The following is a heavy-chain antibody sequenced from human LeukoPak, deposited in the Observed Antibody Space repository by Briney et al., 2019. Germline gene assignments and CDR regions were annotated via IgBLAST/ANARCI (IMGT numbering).Heavy chain of an antibody. V-gene: IGHV3-23*01. D-gene: IGHD4-17*01. Sequence: AGGSLRLSCAASGFTFSSYGMTWVRQAPGKGLEWVSGLSGSGGSTYYADSVKGRFTISRDNSKNTLYLQMNSLRAEDTAVYYCAKDSRRTTVTYFDYWGQGTLVTVSS. CDR1: GFTFSSYG. J-gene: IGHJ4*02. CDR3: AKDSRRTTVTYFDY. CDR2: LSGSGGST.